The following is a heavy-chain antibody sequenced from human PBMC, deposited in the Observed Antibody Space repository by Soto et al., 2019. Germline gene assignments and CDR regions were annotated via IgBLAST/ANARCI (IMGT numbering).Heavy chain of an antibody. J-gene: IGHJ6*02. V-gene: IGHV1-69*12. CDR2: IIPVFGTP. CDR3: ARGDATKIVVTTYYAMDV. D-gene: IGHD3-22*01. Sequence: QVQLVQSGAEVKKPGSSVKVSCKASGGSLSNYGISWVRQAPGQGIEWMGAIIPVFGTPNYAQKFQDRVTITADESTTTVYMEVRSLTSEDTAVYYCARGDATKIVVTTYYAMDVWGHGTTVTVSS. CDR1: GGSLSNYG.